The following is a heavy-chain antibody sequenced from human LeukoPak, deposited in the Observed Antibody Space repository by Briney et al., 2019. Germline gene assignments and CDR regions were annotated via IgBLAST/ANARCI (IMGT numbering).Heavy chain of an antibody. CDR3: ARDCGSTLWFGESFNAFDI. CDR1: GFTFSSYA. Sequence: GGSLRLSCAASGFTFSSYAMHWVRQAPGKGLEWVAVISYDGSNKYYADSVKGRFTISRDNSKNTLYLQMNSLRAEDTAVYYCARDCGSTLWFGESFNAFDIWGQGTMVTVSS. V-gene: IGHV3-30-3*01. CDR2: ISYDGSNK. D-gene: IGHD3-10*01. J-gene: IGHJ3*02.